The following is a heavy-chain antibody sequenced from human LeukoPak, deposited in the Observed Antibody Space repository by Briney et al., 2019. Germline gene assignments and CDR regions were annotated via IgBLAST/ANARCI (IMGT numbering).Heavy chain of an antibody. D-gene: IGHD3-22*01. J-gene: IGHJ2*01. CDR2: INHSGST. CDR1: GGSISSRTYY. Sequence: SETLSLTCTVSGGSISSRTYYWGWIRQPPGKGLEWIGEINHSGSTNYNPSLKSRVTISVDTSKNQFSLKLSSVTAADTAVYYCARLSITMIVVVPKPFRSWYFDLWGRGTLVTVSS. V-gene: IGHV4-39*07. CDR3: ARLSITMIVVVPKPFRSWYFDL.